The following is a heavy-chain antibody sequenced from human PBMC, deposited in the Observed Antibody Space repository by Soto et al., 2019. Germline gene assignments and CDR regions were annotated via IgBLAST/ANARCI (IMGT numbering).Heavy chain of an antibody. D-gene: IGHD3-22*01. CDR3: ARSVNYYDSSGRVIDY. CDR2: IDWDDDK. CDR1: GFSLSTSGMC. J-gene: IGHJ4*02. V-gene: IGHV2-70*01. Sequence: SGPTLVNPTQTLTLTCTFSGFSLSTSGMCVSWIRQPPGKALEWLALIDWDDDKYYSTSLKTRLTISKDTSKNQVVLTMTNMDPVDTATYYCARSVNYYDSSGRVIDYWGQRSLVTGSS.